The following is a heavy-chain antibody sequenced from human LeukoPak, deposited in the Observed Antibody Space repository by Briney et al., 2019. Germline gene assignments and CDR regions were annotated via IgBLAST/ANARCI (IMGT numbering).Heavy chain of an antibody. D-gene: IGHD2-21*02. Sequence: ASVKVSCKASGYTFTSYAMHWVRQAPGQRLEWMGWINAGNGNTKYSQKFQGRVTITRDTSASTAYMELSSLRSEDTAVYYCARGLLPYYYYGMDVWGQGTTVTVSS. CDR3: ARGLLPYYYYGMDV. J-gene: IGHJ6*02. CDR2: INAGNGNT. V-gene: IGHV1-3*01. CDR1: GYTFTSYA.